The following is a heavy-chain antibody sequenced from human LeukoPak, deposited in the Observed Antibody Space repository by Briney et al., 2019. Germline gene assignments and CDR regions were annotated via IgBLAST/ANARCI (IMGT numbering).Heavy chain of an antibody. J-gene: IGHJ4*02. V-gene: IGHV4-59*01. Sequence: SETLSLTCTVSGVSISSYYWSWIRQPPGKGLEWVGYIYYSGSTNYNPSLESRVTISVDTSKNQFSLKLSSVTAADTAVYYCARERIAAGYFDYWGQGTLVTVSS. CDR1: GVSISSYY. D-gene: IGHD6-13*01. CDR3: ARERIAAGYFDY. CDR2: IYYSGST.